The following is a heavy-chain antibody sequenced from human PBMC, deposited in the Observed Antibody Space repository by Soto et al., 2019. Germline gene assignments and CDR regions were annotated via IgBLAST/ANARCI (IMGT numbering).Heavy chain of an antibody. D-gene: IGHD1-1*01. J-gene: IGHJ6*02. CDR2: IYPGDSDT. CDR1: GYSFTSYW. Sequence: GESLKISCKGSGYSFTSYWIGWVRQMPGKGLEWMGIIYPGDSDTRYSPSFQGQVTISADKSISTAYLQWSSLKASDTAMYYCERPLTTGTVADGMDVWGQGTTVTVSS. CDR3: ERPLTTGTVADGMDV. V-gene: IGHV5-51*01.